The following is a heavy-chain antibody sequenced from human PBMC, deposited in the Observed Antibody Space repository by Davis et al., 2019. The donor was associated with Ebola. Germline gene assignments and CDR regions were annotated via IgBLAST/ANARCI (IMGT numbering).Heavy chain of an antibody. Sequence: SETLSLTCTVSAASTRSYYWSWIRQSPGKGLEWIGYVHYTGATTYNPSLQSRVTISEDTSKNQFSLSLTSVTAADTAVYYCATYRHDYYYYGMDVWGQGTTVTVSS. CDR1: AASTRSYY. D-gene: IGHD4-11*01. CDR3: ATYRHDYYYYGMDV. V-gene: IGHV4-59*01. J-gene: IGHJ6*02. CDR2: VHYTGAT.